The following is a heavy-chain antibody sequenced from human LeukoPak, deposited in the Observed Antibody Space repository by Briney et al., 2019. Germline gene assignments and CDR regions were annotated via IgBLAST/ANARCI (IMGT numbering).Heavy chain of an antibody. J-gene: IGHJ5*02. CDR1: GFTFSSYG. CDR3: AKDVAADGGFDP. D-gene: IGHD6-25*01. V-gene: IGHV3-30*18. CDR2: ISYDGSNK. Sequence: GGSLRLSCAASGFTFSSYGIHWVRQAPGKGLEWVAVISYDGSNKYYADSVKGRFTIPRDNSKNTLYLQMNSLRAEDTAVYYCAKDVAADGGFDPWGQGTLVTVSS.